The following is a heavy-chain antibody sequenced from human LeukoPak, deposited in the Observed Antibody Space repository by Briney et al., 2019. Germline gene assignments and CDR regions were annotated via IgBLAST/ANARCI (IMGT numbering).Heavy chain of an antibody. J-gene: IGHJ5*02. CDR1: GYTFTSYD. CDR2: MNPNSGNT. CDR3: ARWYSRQSFDP. Sequence: ASVNVSCKASGYTFTSYDINWVRHATGQGLEWMGWMNPNSGNTGYARKFQGRVTITRNTSISTAYMELSSLSSEDTAVYYCARWYSRQSFDPWGQGTLVTVSS. V-gene: IGHV1-8*03. D-gene: IGHD6-13*01.